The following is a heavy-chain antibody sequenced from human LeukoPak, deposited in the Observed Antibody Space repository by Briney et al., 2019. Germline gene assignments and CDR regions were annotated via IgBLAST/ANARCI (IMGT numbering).Heavy chain of an antibody. CDR1: GYSFTSHW. J-gene: IGHJ4*02. D-gene: IGHD2-15*01. CDR3: ARLVVAATRYFDY. Sequence: GGSLKISCKGSGYSFTSHWIAWVRQMPGKGLEWMGIIAPGDSDTRYSPSFQGQVIISADKSISTAFLQWSSLKASDTAMYYCARLVVAATRYFDYWDQGTLVTVSS. V-gene: IGHV5-51*01. CDR2: IAPGDSDT.